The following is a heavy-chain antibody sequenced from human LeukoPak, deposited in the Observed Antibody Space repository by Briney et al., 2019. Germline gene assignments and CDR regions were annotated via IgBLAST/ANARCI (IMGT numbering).Heavy chain of an antibody. CDR1: GGSISTYF. D-gene: IGHD6-19*01. Sequence: PSETLSLTCTVSGGSISTYFWSWIRQPPGKGLEWIGYIYHDGSTNYNPSLNRRVAISVDTSQNEFSLKLTPVTAADTAVYYCARGETYSSGWPYFDYWGQGTLVTVSS. CDR3: ARGETYSSGWPYFDY. J-gene: IGHJ4*02. CDR2: IYHDGST. V-gene: IGHV4-59*12.